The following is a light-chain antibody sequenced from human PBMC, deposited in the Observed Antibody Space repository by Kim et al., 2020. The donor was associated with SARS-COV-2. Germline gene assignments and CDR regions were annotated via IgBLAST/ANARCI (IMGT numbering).Light chain of an antibody. Sequence: PEKRATLSCRASQTGRSNFLAWYQQKPGQTPRLLIYDTSSRATGIPARFSGSGSGTEFTLTISTLQSEDFAVYYCQQYSNWPLTFGQGTKVDIK. CDR3: QQYSNWPLT. CDR1: QTGRSN. CDR2: DTS. J-gene: IGKJ1*01. V-gene: IGKV3D-15*01.